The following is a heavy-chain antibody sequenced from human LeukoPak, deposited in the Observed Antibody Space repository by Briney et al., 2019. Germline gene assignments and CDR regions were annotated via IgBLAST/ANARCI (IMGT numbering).Heavy chain of an antibody. J-gene: IGHJ4*02. Sequence: GRSLRLSCAASGFTFDDYAVHWVRQAPGKGLEWVSGISWNSGSIGYADSVKGRFTISRDNAKNSLYLQMNSLRAEDTAGYYCARCGYYDSSGYYLSAYYFDYWGQGTLVTVSS. CDR1: GFTFDDYA. V-gene: IGHV3-9*01. CDR3: ARCGYYDSSGYYLSAYYFDY. CDR2: ISWNSGSI. D-gene: IGHD3-22*01.